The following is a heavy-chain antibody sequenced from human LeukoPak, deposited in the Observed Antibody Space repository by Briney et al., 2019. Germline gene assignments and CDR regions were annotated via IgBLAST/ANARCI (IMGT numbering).Heavy chain of an antibody. CDR3: ARDVGSGSFDL. CDR2: IGTAGDT. D-gene: IGHD3-10*01. Sequence: GGSLRLSCAASGFTFSSYDMHWVRQATGKGLEWVSAIGTAGDTYYPGSVKGRFTISRENAKNSLYLQMNSLRAGDTAVHYCARDVGSGSFDLWGRGTLVTVSS. J-gene: IGHJ2*01. V-gene: IGHV3-13*01. CDR1: GFTFSSYD.